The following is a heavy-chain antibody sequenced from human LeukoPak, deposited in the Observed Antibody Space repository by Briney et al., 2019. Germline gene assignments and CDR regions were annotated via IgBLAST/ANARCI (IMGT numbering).Heavy chain of an antibody. CDR2: SSPYNGKT. Sequence: ASVKVSCKASGYTFINYGITRVRQAPGQGLEWMGWSSPYNGKTNYAQKLQGRVTMTTDTSTNTAYMELRSLRSDDTAVYYCARGGIDIVTVPVSNWFDPWGQGTLVTVSS. J-gene: IGHJ5*02. CDR3: ARGGIDIVTVPVSNWFDP. CDR1: GYTFINYG. V-gene: IGHV1-18*01. D-gene: IGHD2/OR15-2a*01.